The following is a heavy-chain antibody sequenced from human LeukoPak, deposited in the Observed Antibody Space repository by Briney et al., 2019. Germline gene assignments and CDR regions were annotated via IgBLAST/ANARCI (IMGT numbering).Heavy chain of an antibody. CDR2: IYTSGST. D-gene: IGHD3-22*01. J-gene: IGHJ4*02. V-gene: IGHV4-4*07. Sequence: SETLSLTCTVSGGSISSYYWSWIRQPAGKGLEWIGRIYTSGSTNYNPSLKSRVTMSVDTSKNQFSLKLSFVTAADTAVYYCARSKWYYDSSGYYYFDYWGQGTLVTVSS. CDR1: GGSISSYY. CDR3: ARSKWYYDSSGYYYFDY.